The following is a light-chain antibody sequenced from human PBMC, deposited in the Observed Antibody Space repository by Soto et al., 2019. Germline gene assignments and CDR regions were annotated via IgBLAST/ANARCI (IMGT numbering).Light chain of an antibody. V-gene: IGLV2-14*01. CDR2: EVS. CDR1: SSDVGGYNY. CDR3: SSYTSRSTLDYV. J-gene: IGLJ1*01. Sequence: QSVLTQPASVSGSPGQSITISCTGTSSDVGGYNYVSWYQQHPGKAPKLMIYEVSNRPSGVSNRFSGSKSGNTASLTISGLHAEDEADYYCSSYTSRSTLDYVFGSGTKVTVL.